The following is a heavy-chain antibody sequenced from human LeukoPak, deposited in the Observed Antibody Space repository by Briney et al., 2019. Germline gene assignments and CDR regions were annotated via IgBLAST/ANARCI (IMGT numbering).Heavy chain of an antibody. D-gene: IGHD4-11*01. CDR2: ISAYDGNT. J-gene: IGHJ5*02. V-gene: IGHV1-18*01. CDR3: AREGYSNYAGWFDP. CDR1: GYTFISYG. Sequence: EAPVKVSCKASGYTFISYGITWVRQAPGQGLEWMGWISAYDGNTNFAQKFQGRISMTTDTSTGTAYMELRSLRSDDTAVYYCAREGYSNYAGWFDPWGQGTLVTVSS.